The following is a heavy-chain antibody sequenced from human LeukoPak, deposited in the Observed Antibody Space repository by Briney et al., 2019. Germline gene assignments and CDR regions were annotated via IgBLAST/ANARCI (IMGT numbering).Heavy chain of an antibody. V-gene: IGHV3-48*03. CDR1: GFTFSSYE. CDR3: ARDWRDSSGKFPNDAFDI. J-gene: IGHJ3*02. D-gene: IGHD3-22*01. CDR2: ISSSGSTI. Sequence: GGSLRLSCAASGFTFSSYEMNWVRQAPGKGLEWVSYISSSGSTIYYADSVKGRFTISRDNAKNSLYLQMNSLRAEDTAVYYCARDWRDSSGKFPNDAFDIWGQGTMVTVSS.